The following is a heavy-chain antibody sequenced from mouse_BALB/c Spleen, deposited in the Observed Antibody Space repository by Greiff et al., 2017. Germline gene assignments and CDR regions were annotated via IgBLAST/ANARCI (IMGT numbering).Heavy chain of an antibody. CDR1: GFTFSSYG. CDR2: INSNGGST. Sequence: EVQLKESGGGLVQPGGSLKLSCAASGFTFSSYGMSWVRQTPDKRLELVATINSNGGSTYYPDSVKGRFTISRDNAKNTLYLQMSSLKSEDTAMYYCARDFPYYYGSSYYYAMDYWGQGTSVTVSS. D-gene: IGHD1-1*01. CDR3: ARDFPYYYGSSYYYAMDY. V-gene: IGHV5-6-3*01. J-gene: IGHJ4*01.